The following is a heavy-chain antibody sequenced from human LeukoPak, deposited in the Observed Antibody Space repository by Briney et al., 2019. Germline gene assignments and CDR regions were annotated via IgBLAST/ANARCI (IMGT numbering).Heavy chain of an antibody. V-gene: IGHV3-74*01. CDR1: GYTFSSYW. J-gene: IGHJ4*02. D-gene: IGHD2-21*02. CDR2: LNSDGSIT. Sequence: GGSLRLSCAASGYTFSSYWMHWVRHTPGKGLVWVSRLNSDGSITNYADSVKGRFTISRDNAKNTLYLQMNSLRAEDTAWYYCVREYCGGDCYTDFWGQGTLVTVSS. CDR3: VREYCGGDCYTDF.